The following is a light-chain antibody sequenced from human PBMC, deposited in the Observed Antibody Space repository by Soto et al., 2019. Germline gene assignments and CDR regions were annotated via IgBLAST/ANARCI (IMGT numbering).Light chain of an antibody. Sequence: ENVLTQSPATLSLSKGERATLSCRASQSVSSYLAWYQQKPGQAPRLLIYDASNRATGIPARFSGSGSGTDFTLTISSLEPEDFAVYYCQQRSNWPSMTFGQGTKVDIK. CDR1: QSVSSY. CDR2: DAS. CDR3: QQRSNWPSMT. J-gene: IGKJ1*01. V-gene: IGKV3-11*01.